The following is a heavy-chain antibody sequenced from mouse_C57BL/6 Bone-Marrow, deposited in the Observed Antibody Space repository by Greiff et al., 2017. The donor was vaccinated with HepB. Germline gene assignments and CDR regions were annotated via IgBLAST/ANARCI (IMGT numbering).Heavy chain of an antibody. CDR3: TRISLYYFDY. J-gene: IGHJ2*01. CDR1: GYTFTDYE. CDR2: IDPETGGT. V-gene: IGHV1-15*01. Sequence: QVQLQQSGAELVRPGASVTLSCKASGYTFTDYEMHWVKQTPVHGLEWIGAIDPETGGTAYNQKFKGKAILTADKSSSTAYMELRSLTSEDSAVYYCTRISLYYFDYWGQGTTLTVSS.